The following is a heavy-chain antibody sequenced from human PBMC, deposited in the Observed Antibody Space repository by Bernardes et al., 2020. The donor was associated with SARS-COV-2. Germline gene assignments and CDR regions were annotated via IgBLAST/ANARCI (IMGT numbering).Heavy chain of an antibody. Sequence: GWSLILSCAASGFSFHTYGMHWVRQAPGQGLEWVAGIWYDGTTKYYADSVKGRFTISRDNAKNTLSLQMNSLRVEDTAVYYCARDRAGCLSPRCPTELYYYGVDVWGQGTAVTVSS. CDR3: ARDRAGCLSPRCPTELYYYGVDV. CDR1: GFSFHTYG. CDR2: IWYDGTTK. V-gene: IGHV3-33*01. D-gene: IGHD1-26*01. J-gene: IGHJ6*02.